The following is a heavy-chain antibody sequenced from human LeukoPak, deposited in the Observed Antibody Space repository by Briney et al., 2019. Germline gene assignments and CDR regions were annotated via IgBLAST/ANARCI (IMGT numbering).Heavy chain of an antibody. CDR3: ATSGGDYYYYSLDV. CDR2: IIPIFGTA. V-gene: IGHV1-69*06. CDR1: GGTFSSYA. J-gene: IGHJ6*03. Sequence: GSSVKVSCKASGGTFSSYAISWVRQAPGQGLEWMGGIIPIFGTANYAQKFQGRVTITADKSTSTAYMELSSLRSEDTAVYYCATSGGDYYYYSLDVWGKGTPVTISS. D-gene: IGHD3-10*01.